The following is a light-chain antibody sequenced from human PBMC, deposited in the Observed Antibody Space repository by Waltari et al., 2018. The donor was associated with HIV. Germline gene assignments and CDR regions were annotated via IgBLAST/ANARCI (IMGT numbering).Light chain of an antibody. Sequence: QSVLTQPPSASGTPGQRVTISCSGSSSNIGSNTVNWYQQLPGTAPKLLIYSNNQRPSGVPDRFSGSKSGTSASLAIRGLQSEDEADYYCAAWDDSLKVVFGGGTKLTVL. CDR1: SSNIGSNT. J-gene: IGLJ2*01. CDR3: AAWDDSLKVV. V-gene: IGLV1-44*01. CDR2: SNN.